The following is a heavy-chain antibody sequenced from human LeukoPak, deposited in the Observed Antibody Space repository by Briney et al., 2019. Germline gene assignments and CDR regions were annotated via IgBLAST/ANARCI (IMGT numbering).Heavy chain of an antibody. J-gene: IGHJ4*02. CDR1: GFTFSSYA. D-gene: IGHD3-16*02. CDR2: ISYDRSNK. CDR3: ARDKAVMITFGGVIAPYFDY. Sequence: GGSLRLSCAASGFTFSSYAMHWVRQAPGKGLEWVAVISYDRSNKYYADSVKGRFTISRDNSKNTLYLQMNSLRAEDTAVYYCARDKAVMITFGGVIAPYFDYWGQGTLVSVSS. V-gene: IGHV3-30-3*01.